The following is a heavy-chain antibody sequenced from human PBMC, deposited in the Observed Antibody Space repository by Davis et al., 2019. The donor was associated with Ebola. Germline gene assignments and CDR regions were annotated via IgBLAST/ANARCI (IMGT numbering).Heavy chain of an antibody. D-gene: IGHD3-9*01. CDR1: GGTFRSYS. CDR2: IDSGSSSI. Sequence: GESLKISCAASGGTFRSYSMYWVRPARGKGLEWVSYIDSGSSSIYYADSVKGRITITRDNAKNSLYLQMNSLRDEDTAICYCGRYPTGAANYRYFDLWGRGTLVTVSS. J-gene: IGHJ2*01. V-gene: IGHV3-48*02. CDR3: GRYPTGAANYRYFDL.